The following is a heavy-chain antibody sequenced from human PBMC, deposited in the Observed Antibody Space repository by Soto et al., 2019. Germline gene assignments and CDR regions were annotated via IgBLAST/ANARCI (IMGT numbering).Heavy chain of an antibody. V-gene: IGHV4-4*02. Sequence: SETLSLTCAVSSGSISSSNWWSWVRQPPGKGLEWIGEIYHSGSTNYNPSLKSRVTISVDKSKNQFSLKLSSVTAADTAVYYCARVLAAREHFFDYWGQGTLVTVSS. CDR3: ARVLAAREHFFDY. J-gene: IGHJ4*02. CDR2: IYHSGST. CDR1: SGSISSSNW. D-gene: IGHD6-25*01.